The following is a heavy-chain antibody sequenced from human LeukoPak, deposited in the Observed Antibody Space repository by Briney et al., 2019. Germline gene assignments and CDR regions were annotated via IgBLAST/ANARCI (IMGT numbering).Heavy chain of an antibody. Sequence: GGSLRLSCAASGFTFSSYGMHWVRQAPGKGLEWVAVISYDGSNKYYADSVNGRFTISRDNSKNTLYLQMNSLRAEDTAVYYCAKGPVVPAAPDDWGQGTLVTVSS. D-gene: IGHD2-2*01. V-gene: IGHV3-30*18. J-gene: IGHJ4*02. CDR1: GFTFSSYG. CDR2: ISYDGSNK. CDR3: AKGPVVPAAPDD.